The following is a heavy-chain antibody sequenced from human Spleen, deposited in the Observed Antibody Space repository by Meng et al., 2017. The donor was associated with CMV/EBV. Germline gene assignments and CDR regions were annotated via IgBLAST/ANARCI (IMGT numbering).Heavy chain of an antibody. CDR2: IIPIFDTA. CDR3: ARSNSRYNLNDDLDYFYGLDV. Sequence: SVKVSCKASGYTFTSYYMHWVRQAPGQGLEWMGGIIPIFDTANYAQKFQGRVAITTNESTSTAYMELSSLRSEDTALYYCARSNSRYNLNDDLDYFYGLDVWGQGTTVTVSS. J-gene: IGHJ6*02. D-gene: IGHD1-1*01. CDR1: GYTFTSYY. V-gene: IGHV1-69*05.